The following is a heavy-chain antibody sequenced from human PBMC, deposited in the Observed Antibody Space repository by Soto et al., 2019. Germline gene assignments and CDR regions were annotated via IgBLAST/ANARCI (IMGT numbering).Heavy chain of an antibody. Sequence: GASVKVSCKASGGTFSSYTISWVRQAPGQGLEWMGRIIPILGIANYAQKLQGRVTITADKSTSTAYMELSSLRSEDTAVYYCARGYCSGGSCLRYMDVWGKGTTVTVSS. V-gene: IGHV1-69*02. D-gene: IGHD2-15*01. J-gene: IGHJ6*03. CDR3: ARGYCSGGSCLRYMDV. CDR2: IIPILGIA. CDR1: GGTFSSYT.